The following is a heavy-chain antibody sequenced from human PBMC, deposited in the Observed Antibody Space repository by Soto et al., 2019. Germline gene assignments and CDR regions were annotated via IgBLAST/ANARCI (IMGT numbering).Heavy chain of an antibody. J-gene: IGHJ5*02. D-gene: IGHD6-6*01. V-gene: IGHV1-18*01. CDR2: ISAYNGNT. CDR3: ARDHRCEYSSSSDGFDP. CDR1: GYTFTSYG. Sequence: QVQLVQSGAEVKKPGASVKVSCKASGYTFTSYGISWVRQAPGQGLEWMGWISAYNGNTNYAQKLQGRVTMTTDTSTSTAYMELRSLRSDDTAVYYCARDHRCEYSSSSDGFDPWGQGTLVTVSS.